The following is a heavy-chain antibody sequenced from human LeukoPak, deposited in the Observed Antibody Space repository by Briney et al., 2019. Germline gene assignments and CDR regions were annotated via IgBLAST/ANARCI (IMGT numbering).Heavy chain of an antibody. CDR3: ARDQFDGDAFDI. CDR1: GFTFSNFA. V-gene: IGHV3-30*09. Sequence: GGSLRLSCAASGFTFSNFAIHWVRQAPGKGLQWVGVISDDGTNKYYADSVKGRFAISRDRSKNTVYLQMNSLRAEDTARYYCARDQFDGDAFDIWGQGTMATVSS. D-gene: IGHD5-24*01. CDR2: ISDDGTNK. J-gene: IGHJ3*02.